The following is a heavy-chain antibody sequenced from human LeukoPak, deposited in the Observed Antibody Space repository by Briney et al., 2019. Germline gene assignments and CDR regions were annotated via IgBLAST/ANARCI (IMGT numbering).Heavy chain of an antibody. V-gene: IGHV1-18*01. D-gene: IGHD3-9*01. J-gene: IGHJ3*02. CDR2: ISAYNGNT. Sequence: GASVTVSFKASGYTFTIYDISWVRQAPGQGLEWMGWISAYNGNTDYAQKLQGRVTMTTDTSTSTAYMELRSLRSDDTAVYYCARVATTGDIDAFDIWGQGTMVTVSS. CDR1: GYTFTIYD. CDR3: ARVATTGDIDAFDI.